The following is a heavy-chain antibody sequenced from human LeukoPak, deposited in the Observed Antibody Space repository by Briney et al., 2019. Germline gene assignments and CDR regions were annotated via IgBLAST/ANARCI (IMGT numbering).Heavy chain of an antibody. D-gene: IGHD2-2*02. V-gene: IGHV1-69*13. CDR2: IIPIYGAA. CDR3: ARGRALDCSSTSCYTWHYYYYGMDV. Sequence: GASVKVSCKASGYTFTSYGISWVRQAPGQGLEWMGGIIPIYGAAKYAQKFQGRVTITVDESTSTAYMELSSLRSEDTAVYYCARGRALDCSSTSCYTWHYYYYGMDVWGQGTTVTVSS. J-gene: IGHJ6*02. CDR1: GYTFTSYG.